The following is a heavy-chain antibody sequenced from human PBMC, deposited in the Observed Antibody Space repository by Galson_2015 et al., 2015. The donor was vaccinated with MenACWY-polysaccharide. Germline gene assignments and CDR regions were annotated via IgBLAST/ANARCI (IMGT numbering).Heavy chain of an antibody. CDR3: AGGTGFIFDS. CDR1: GFTFSSYW. CDR2: IKQDGSEK. Sequence: SLRLSCAASGFTFSSYWLDWVRQAPGRGLEWVANIKQDGSEKNYVDSVKGRFTISRDNAKNSLYLQLNSLRVEDTAVYYCAGGTGFIFDSWGQGTLVTVSS. V-gene: IGHV3-7*01. J-gene: IGHJ4*02. D-gene: IGHD2-15*01.